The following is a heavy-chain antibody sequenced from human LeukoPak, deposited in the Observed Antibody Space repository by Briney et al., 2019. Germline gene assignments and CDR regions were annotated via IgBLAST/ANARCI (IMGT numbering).Heavy chain of an antibody. Sequence: SETLSLTCTVSGYSISSGYYWGLIRQPPGKGLEWIGSIYYSGSTYYNPSLKSRVTISVDTSKNQFSLKLSSVTAADTAVYYCAIAAAGTTHEYFQHWGQGTLVTVSS. CDR2: IYYSGST. D-gene: IGHD6-13*01. CDR3: AIAAAGTTHEYFQH. V-gene: IGHV4-38-2*02. J-gene: IGHJ1*01. CDR1: GYSISSGYY.